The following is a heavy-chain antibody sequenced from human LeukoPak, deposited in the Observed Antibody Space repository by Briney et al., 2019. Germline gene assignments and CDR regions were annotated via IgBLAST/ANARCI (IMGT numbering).Heavy chain of an antibody. CDR1: GFTFSSYG. D-gene: IGHD2-2*01. V-gene: IGHV3-33*01. Sequence: GGSLRLSCAASGFTFSSYGMHWVRQAPGKGLEWVAVIWYDGSNKYYADSVKGRFTISRDNSKNTLYLQMNSLRAEDTAAYYCAREGYCSSTSCFFDYWGQGTLVTVSS. CDR3: AREGYCSSTSCFFDY. CDR2: IWYDGSNK. J-gene: IGHJ4*02.